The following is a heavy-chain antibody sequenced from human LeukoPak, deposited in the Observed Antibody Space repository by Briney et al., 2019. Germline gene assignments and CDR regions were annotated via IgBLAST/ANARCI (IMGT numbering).Heavy chain of an antibody. J-gene: IGHJ4*02. CDR2: IIPIFGTA. CDR1: GGTFSSYA. D-gene: IGHD3-22*01. V-gene: IGHV1-69*06. CDR3: ARGLPPRRNYDSSGYYSYYFDY. Sequence: SVKVSCKASGGTFSSYAISWVRQAPGQGLEWMGGIIPIFGTANYAQKFQGRVTITADKSTSTAYMELRSLTSDDTAVFYCARGLPPRRNYDSSGYYSYYFDYWGQGTLVTVSS.